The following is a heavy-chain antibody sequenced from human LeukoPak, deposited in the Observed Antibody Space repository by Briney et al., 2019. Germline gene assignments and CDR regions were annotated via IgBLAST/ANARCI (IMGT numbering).Heavy chain of an antibody. J-gene: IGHJ5*02. CDR2: IYYSGST. D-gene: IGHD5-18*01. CDR1: GGSISSSSYY. CDR3: ARGVQLWLNWFDP. V-gene: IGHV4-39*07. Sequence: SETLSLTCTVSGGSISSSSYYWGWIRQPPGKGLEWIGSIYYSGSTCYNPSLKSRVTISVDTSKNQFSLKLSSVTAADTAVYYCARGVQLWLNWFDPWGQGTLVTVSS.